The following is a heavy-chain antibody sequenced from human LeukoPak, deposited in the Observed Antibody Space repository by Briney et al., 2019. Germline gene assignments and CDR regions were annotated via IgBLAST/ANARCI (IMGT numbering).Heavy chain of an antibody. CDR3: ARRAPYYFDRSGSHFDY. J-gene: IGHJ4*02. CDR2: IYYSGST. D-gene: IGHD3-22*01. V-gene: IGHV4-59*08. CDR1: GGSISSHY. Sequence: SETLSLTCTVSGGSISSHYWSWIRQPPGKGLEWIGYIYYSGSTNYNPSLKSRVTISVDTSKNQFSLKLNSVTAADTAVYYCARRAPYYFDRSGSHFDYWGQGTLVTVSS.